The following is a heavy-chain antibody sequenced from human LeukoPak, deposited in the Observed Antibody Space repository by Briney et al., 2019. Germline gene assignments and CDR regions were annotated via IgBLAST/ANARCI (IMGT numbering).Heavy chain of an antibody. J-gene: IGHJ5*01. V-gene: IGHV4-59*08. CDR2: IYYRGSA. Sequence: SETLSLTCTVSGDSINSYYWSWIRQPPGKGLEWLGYIYYRGSANYNPSLKSRVAISIDTSKNQFSLKLTSVTAADTAVYYCARLLHDWFDSWGQGTLVTVSS. CDR1: GDSINSYY. CDR3: ARLLHDWFDS. D-gene: IGHD4-11*01.